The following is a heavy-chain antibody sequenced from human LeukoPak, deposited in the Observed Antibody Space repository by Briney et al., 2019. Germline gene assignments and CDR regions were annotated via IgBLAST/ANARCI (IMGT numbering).Heavy chain of an antibody. D-gene: IGHD2-2*01. V-gene: IGHV3-21*01. CDR3: ARRDCSRTSCYPNFDY. CDR2: ISSSSSYI. Sequence: GGSLRLSCAASGFTFSSYNMHWVRQAPGKGLEWVSSISSSSSYIYYTDSVKGRFTISRDNAKKSLYLQMNSLRAEDTAVYYCARRDCSRTSCYPNFDYWGQGTLVTVSS. J-gene: IGHJ4*02. CDR1: GFTFSSYN.